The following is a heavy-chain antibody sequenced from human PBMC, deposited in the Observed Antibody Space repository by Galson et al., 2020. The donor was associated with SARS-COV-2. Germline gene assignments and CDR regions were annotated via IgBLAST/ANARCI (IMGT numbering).Heavy chain of an antibody. CDR3: AGGLSDRSRWCGGRDYYGMDV. J-gene: IGHJ6*02. Sequence: ETSETLSLTCTVSGGSISSGDYYWSWIRQPPGKGLEWIGYIYYSGSTYYNPSLKSRVTISVDTSKNQFSLKLSSVTAADTAVYYCAGGLSDRSRWCGGRDYYGMDVWGQGTTVTVSS. CDR2: IYYSGST. CDR1: GGSISSGDYY. D-gene: IGHD3-10*01. V-gene: IGHV4-30-4*01.